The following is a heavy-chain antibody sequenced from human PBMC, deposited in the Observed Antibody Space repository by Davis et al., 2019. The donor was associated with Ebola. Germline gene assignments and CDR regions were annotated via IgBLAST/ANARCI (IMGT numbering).Heavy chain of an antibody. CDR1: GFTFTNFY. J-gene: IGHJ4*02. D-gene: IGHD5-18*01. V-gene: IGHV3-74*01. CDR3: ARDGRPTAIVNYPLDF. CDR2: TNTDGSAT. Sequence: PGGSLRLSCSASGFTFTNFYMHWVRQAPGKGLEWVSHTNTDGSATRYSDSVKGRFTMSRDNAKSTVHLQMDGLRAEDTDVYYCARDGRPTAIVNYPLDFWGQGTLVAVSS.